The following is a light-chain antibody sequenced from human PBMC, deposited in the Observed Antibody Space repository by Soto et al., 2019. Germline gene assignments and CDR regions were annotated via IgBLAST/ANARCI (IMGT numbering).Light chain of an antibody. CDR3: CSYAGSSIVV. CDR2: EVS. Sequence: QSVLTQPASVSGSPGQSITISCTGTSSDVGSDNLVSWYQQHPGKAPKLMIYEVSKRPSGVSNRFSGSKSGNTASLTISGLQDEDEADYYCCSYAGSSIVVFGGGTKLTGL. V-gene: IGLV2-23*02. J-gene: IGLJ2*01. CDR1: SSDVGSDNL.